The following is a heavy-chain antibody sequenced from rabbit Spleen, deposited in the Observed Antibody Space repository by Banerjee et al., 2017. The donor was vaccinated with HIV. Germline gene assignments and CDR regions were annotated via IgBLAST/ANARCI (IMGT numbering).Heavy chain of an antibody. J-gene: IGHJ6*01. CDR2: IDTGSSGFT. CDR3: ARDTSSSFSSYGMDL. V-gene: IGHV1S40*01. Sequence: QSLEESGGGLVKPGGSLKLSCTASGFSFSNKAVMCWVRQAPGKGLEWIACIDTGSSGFTYFATWAKGRFTCSKTSSTTVTLQMTRLTAADTATYFCARDTSSSFSSYGMDLWGPGTLVTVS. CDR1: GFSFSNKAV. D-gene: IGHD1-1*01.